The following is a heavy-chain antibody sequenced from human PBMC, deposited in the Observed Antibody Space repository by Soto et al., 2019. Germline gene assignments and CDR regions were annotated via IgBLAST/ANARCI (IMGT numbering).Heavy chain of an antibody. CDR1: GFSLTTRGVG. V-gene: IGHV2-5*01. D-gene: IGHD1-20*01. CDR2: TYWNGDR. CDR3: ARIKGITYDWIADGMDV. J-gene: IGHJ6*02. Sequence: SGPTLVNPTQTLTLTCTFSGFSLTTRGVGVGWIRQPPGKALEWLALTYWNGDRRYSPSLKSRVTITTDTSKNQVVLTMANMDPVDTATYYCARIKGITYDWIADGMDVWGQGTTVTVSS.